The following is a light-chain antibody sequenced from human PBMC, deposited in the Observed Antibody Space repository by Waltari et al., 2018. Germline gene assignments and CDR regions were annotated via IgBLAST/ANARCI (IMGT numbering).Light chain of an antibody. CDR3: QQYSNWYT. CDR2: DAS. V-gene: IGKV3-15*01. J-gene: IGKJ2*01. CDR1: QSVSST. Sequence: EILMTQSPATLSVSPGERATLSCRASQSVSSTLAWYQQNPGQAPRLLIYDASTRATGIPARFSGSGSGTEFTLTISSLQSEDFAVYYCQQYSNWYTFGQGTKLEIK.